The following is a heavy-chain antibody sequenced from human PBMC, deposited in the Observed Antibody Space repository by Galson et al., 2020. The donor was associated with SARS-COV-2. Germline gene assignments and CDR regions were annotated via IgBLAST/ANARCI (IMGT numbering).Heavy chain of an antibody. J-gene: IGHJ6*02. CDR3: ARDQVAGTFGAYYYYGMDV. CDR1: GGSISSGDYY. Sequence: ASETLSLTCTVSGGSISSGDYYWSWIRQPPGKGLEWIGYIYYSGSTYYNPSLKSRVTISVDTSKNQFSLKLSSVTAADTAVYYCARDQVAGTFGAYYYYGMDVWGQGTTVTVSS. CDR2: IYYSGST. V-gene: IGHV4-30-4*01. D-gene: IGHD6-19*01.